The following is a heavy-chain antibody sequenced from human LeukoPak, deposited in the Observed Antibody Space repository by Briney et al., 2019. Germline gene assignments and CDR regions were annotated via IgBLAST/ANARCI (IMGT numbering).Heavy chain of an antibody. CDR2: INWNGGST. J-gene: IGHJ4*02. D-gene: IGHD1-7*01. V-gene: IGHV3-20*04. CDR1: GFTFDDYG. Sequence: GGSLRLSCAASGFTFDDYGMSWVRQAPGKGLDWVSGINWNGGSTGYADSVKGRFTISRDNAKNSLYLQMNSLRAEDTALYYCAREDPEELELRRVFDYWGQGTLVTVSS. CDR3: AREDPEELELRRVFDY.